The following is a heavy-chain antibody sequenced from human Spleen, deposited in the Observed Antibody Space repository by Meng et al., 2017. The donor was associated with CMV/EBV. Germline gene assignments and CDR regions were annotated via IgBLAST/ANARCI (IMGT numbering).Heavy chain of an antibody. J-gene: IGHJ4*02. CDR1: GFTLSTNY. D-gene: IGHD5-24*01. CDR3: AKDRTGDGFNSY. CDR2: IGGSVEYT. Sequence: GGSLRLSCAASGFTLSTNYVNWVRQAPGKGLEWVSIIGGSVEYTYYADSVKGRFTISRDNSKNTLYLQMNSLRAEDTAVYYCAKDRTGDGFNSYWGQGTLVTVSS. V-gene: IGHV3-23*01.